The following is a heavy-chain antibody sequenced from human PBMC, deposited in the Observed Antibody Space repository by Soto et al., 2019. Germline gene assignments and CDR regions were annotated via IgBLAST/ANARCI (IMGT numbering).Heavy chain of an antibody. CDR1: GFTFTNYA. V-gene: IGHV3-23*01. CDR2: ISGSGGST. J-gene: IGHJ6*02. D-gene: IGHD2-2*01. Sequence: EVQLLESGGGLVQPGGSLRLSCAASGFTFTNYAMTWVRQAPGKGLEWVSAISGSGGSTYYADSVKGRFTISRDISKNTLELKIRSLRAYDRAVYYWASARGYCTSTRFYVEYYYYYDMDVWGHGSTVVVSS. CDR3: ASARGYCTSTRFYVEYYYYYDMDV.